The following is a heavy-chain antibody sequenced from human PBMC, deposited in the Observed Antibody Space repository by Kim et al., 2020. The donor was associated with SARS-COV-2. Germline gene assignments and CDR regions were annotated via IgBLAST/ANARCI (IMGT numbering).Heavy chain of an antibody. Sequence: SETLSLTCTVSGGSISSSSYYWGWIRQPPGKGLEWIGSIYYSGSTYYNPSLKSRVTISVDTSKNQFSLKLSSVTAADTAVYYCASTNSHDNWNYVSGGPDAFDIWGQGTMVTVSS. J-gene: IGHJ3*02. CDR3: ASTNSHDNWNYVSGGPDAFDI. CDR2: IYYSGST. D-gene: IGHD1-7*01. V-gene: IGHV4-39*01. CDR1: GGSISSSSYY.